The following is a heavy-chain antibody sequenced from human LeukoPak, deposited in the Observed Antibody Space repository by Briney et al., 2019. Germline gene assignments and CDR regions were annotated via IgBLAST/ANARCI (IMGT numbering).Heavy chain of an antibody. CDR1: GFTFSSYS. CDR3: ASAGTVTREGRRYMDV. J-gene: IGHJ6*03. D-gene: IGHD4-11*01. Sequence: PGGSLRLSCAASGFTFSSYSMNWVRQAPGKGLEWVLSISSSSSYVYYAGSVKGRFTISRDNAKNSLYLQMNSLRAEDTAVYYCASAGTVTREGRRYMDVWGKGTTVTVSS. CDR2: ISSSSSYV. V-gene: IGHV3-21*01.